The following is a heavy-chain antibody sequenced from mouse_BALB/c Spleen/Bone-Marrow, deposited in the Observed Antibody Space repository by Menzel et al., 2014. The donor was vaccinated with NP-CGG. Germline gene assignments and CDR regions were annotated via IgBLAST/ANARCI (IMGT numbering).Heavy chain of an antibody. CDR3: AVEDMGDGNNDWFAY. D-gene: IGHD2-1*01. CDR1: GYTFTSYW. CDR2: IAPGRGST. V-gene: IGHV1S41*01. Sequence: LVKPRASEKLSCKAFGYTFTSYWINWIKQTPGQGLAWIGRIAPGRGSTYYNEIFKDKATLTVDTSSSTAYIQLSSLSSEDSAVYDGAVEDMGDGNNDWFAYWGQGTLVTVSA. J-gene: IGHJ3*01.